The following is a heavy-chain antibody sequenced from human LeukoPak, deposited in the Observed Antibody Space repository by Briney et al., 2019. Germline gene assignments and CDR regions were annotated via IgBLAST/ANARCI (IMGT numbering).Heavy chain of an antibody. CDR1: DGSFSGYY. D-gene: IGHD1-14*01. V-gene: IGHV4-34*01. CDR3: SGGRGVQNPFFDN. CDR2: INHSGGT. Sequence: PSETLSLTCAVYDGSFSGYYWTWIRQPPGKGLEWIGEINHSGGTTYNPSLKSRVTISVDTSKNHLSLKLSSVTAADTAVYYCSGGRGVQNPFFDNWGQGTLVTVSS. J-gene: IGHJ4*02.